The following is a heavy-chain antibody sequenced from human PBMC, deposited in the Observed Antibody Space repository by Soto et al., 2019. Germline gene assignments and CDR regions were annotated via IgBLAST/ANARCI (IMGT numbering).Heavy chain of an antibody. Sequence: QVQLVESGGGVVQPGRSLRLSCAASGFTFSSYGMHWVRQAPGKGLEWVAGISYDGSNKYYADSVKGRFTISRDNSKNTLYLQMNSLRAEDTAVYHCAKRGVLWFGELDYWGQGTLVTVSS. CDR3: AKRGVLWFGELDY. J-gene: IGHJ4*02. CDR1: GFTFSSYG. CDR2: ISYDGSNK. D-gene: IGHD3-10*01. V-gene: IGHV3-30*18.